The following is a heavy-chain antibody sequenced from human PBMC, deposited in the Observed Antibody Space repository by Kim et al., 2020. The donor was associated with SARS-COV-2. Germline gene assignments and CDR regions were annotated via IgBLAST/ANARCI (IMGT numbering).Heavy chain of an antibody. CDR1: GGSISSVNYY. Sequence: SETLSLTCNVSGGSISSVNYYWGWIRQPPGKGLERIGNISHSGSTNYTPSLKSRVTISADTNKNQLSLKLGSATAAATDDCSCGRHVIIGSDYFDCWRRG. CDR2: ISHSGST. CDR3: GRHVIIGSDYFDC. V-gene: IGHV4-39*01. J-gene: IGHJ4*02. D-gene: IGHD5-12*01.